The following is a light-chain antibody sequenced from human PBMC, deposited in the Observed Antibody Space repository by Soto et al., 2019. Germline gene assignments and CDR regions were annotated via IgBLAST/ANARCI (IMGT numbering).Light chain of an antibody. V-gene: IGKV3-20*01. CDR1: QSVSSSY. Sequence: DIVLTQSPGTLSLSPGERPTLPCRASQSVSSSYFACYQQSFAQAPRLLIYGASSRATGIPDRFSGSGSGTDFTLTISRLEPEDVAVYYCQQYGSSSWTFGQGTKVDIK. J-gene: IGKJ1*01. CDR3: QQYGSSSWT. CDR2: GAS.